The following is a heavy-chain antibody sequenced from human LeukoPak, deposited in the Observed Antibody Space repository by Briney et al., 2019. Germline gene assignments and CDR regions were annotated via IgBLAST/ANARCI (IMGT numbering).Heavy chain of an antibody. Sequence: GGSLRLSCAASGFTFSSYWMHWVRQAPGKGLVWVSRINSDGSSTSYADSVKGRFTISRDNAKNTLYLQMNSLRAEDTAVYYCARVGSDYGDYGWFDPWGQGTLVTVSS. J-gene: IGHJ5*02. V-gene: IGHV3-74*01. CDR3: ARVGSDYGDYGWFDP. CDR2: INSDGSST. CDR1: GFTFSSYW. D-gene: IGHD4-17*01.